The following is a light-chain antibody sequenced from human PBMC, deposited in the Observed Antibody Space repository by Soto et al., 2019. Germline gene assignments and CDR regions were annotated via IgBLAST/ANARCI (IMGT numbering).Light chain of an antibody. Sequence: DIVMTQSPDSLAVSLGERATINCKSSQSVLYSSNNKNYLAWYQQKPGQPPKLLIYWASTRESRIPDRFSGSGSGTDFTLTISCLQAEEVAVYYCEQCYSIPYTFGQGTKLEIK. CDR3: EQCYSIPYT. CDR1: QSVLYSSNNKNY. V-gene: IGKV4-1*01. CDR2: WAS. J-gene: IGKJ2*01.